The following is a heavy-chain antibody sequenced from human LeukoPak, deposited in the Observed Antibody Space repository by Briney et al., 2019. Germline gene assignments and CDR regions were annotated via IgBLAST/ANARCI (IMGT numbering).Heavy chain of an antibody. D-gene: IGHD5-24*01. CDR3: AKGYRGGYLDFDS. V-gene: IGHV4-59*02. CDR2: IYHSGST. J-gene: IGHJ4*02. Sequence: PSQTLALTCIVSGAAVSSHYCSWMRQPPGKGLEWIGYIYHSGSTKYNPSLKSRVAISVDTSKNQFSLKLRSMTAADTAVYYCAKGYRGGYLDFDSWGQGTLVTVSS. CDR1: GAAVSSHY.